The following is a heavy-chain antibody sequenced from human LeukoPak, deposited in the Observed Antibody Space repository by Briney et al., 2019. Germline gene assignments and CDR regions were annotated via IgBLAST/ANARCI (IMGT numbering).Heavy chain of an antibody. V-gene: IGHV1-69*04. CDR2: IIPIFGIA. CDR1: GGTFSSYA. Sequence: SVKVSCKASGGTFSSYAISWVRQAPGQGLEWMGRIIPIFGIANYAQKFQGRVTITADKSTSTAYMELSSLRSEDTAVYYCARDLLQSSSWVYYGIDVWGQGTTVTVSS. CDR3: ARDLLQSSSWVYYGIDV. J-gene: IGHJ6*02. D-gene: IGHD6-13*01.